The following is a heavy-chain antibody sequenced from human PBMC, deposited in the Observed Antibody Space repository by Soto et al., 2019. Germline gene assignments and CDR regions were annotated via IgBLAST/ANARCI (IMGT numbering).Heavy chain of an antibody. CDR1: GGSISSYY. CDR3: ARDCSSTSCYSGAGVGDYYYYMAV. Sequence: SETLSLTCTVSGGSISSYYWSWIRQPPGKGLEWIGYIYYSGSTNYNPSLKSRVTISVDTSKNQFSLKLSSVTAADTAVYYCARDCSSTSCYSGAGVGDYYYYMAVWGKGTTVTV. D-gene: IGHD2-2*01. V-gene: IGHV4-59*12. CDR2: IYYSGST. J-gene: IGHJ6*03.